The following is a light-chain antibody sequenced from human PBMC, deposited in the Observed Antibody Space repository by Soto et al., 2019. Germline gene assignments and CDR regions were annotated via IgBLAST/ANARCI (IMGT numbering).Light chain of an antibody. CDR2: RNN. Sequence: QSVLTQPPSAYGTPGQRVTISCSGSSSNIGSKYVYWYQQLPGTAPKLLTYRNNQRPSGVPDRFSGSKSGTSASLAISGLRSEDEADYYCAAWDDSLSDLWVFGGGTKLTVL. V-gene: IGLV1-47*01. CDR1: SSNIGSKY. CDR3: AAWDDSLSDLWV. J-gene: IGLJ3*02.